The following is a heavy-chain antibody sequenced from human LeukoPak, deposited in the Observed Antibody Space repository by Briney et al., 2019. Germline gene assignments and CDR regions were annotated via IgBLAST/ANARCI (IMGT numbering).Heavy chain of an antibody. D-gene: IGHD2-21*02. Sequence: GGSLRLSCAASGFAFSSYAMHWVRQAPGKGLEYVSAITSNGDATYYTNSVNGRFTVSRDNAKSTLYLQMGSLRPEDMAVYYCARGAGVYCGGDCDPLDYWGQGTLVTVSS. CDR3: ARGAGVYCGGDCDPLDY. CDR2: ITSNGDAT. J-gene: IGHJ4*02. V-gene: IGHV3-64*01. CDR1: GFAFSSYA.